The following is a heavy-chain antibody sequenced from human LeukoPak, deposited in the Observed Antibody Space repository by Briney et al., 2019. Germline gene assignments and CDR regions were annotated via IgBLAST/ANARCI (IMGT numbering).Heavy chain of an antibody. Sequence: SETLSLTCTVSGYSISSGYYWGWIRQPPGKGLEWIGSIYHSGSTYYNPSLKSRVTMSVDTSKNQFSLKLSSVTAADTAVYYCARDGWELLRLGAFDIWGQGTMVTVSS. CDR2: IYHSGST. V-gene: IGHV4-38-2*02. CDR1: GYSISSGYY. J-gene: IGHJ3*02. CDR3: ARDGWELLRLGAFDI. D-gene: IGHD1-26*01.